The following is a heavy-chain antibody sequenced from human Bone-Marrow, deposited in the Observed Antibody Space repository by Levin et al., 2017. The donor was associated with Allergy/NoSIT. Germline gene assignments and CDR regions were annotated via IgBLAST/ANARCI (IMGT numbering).Heavy chain of an antibody. CDR2: ITGSGSTI. CDR1: GFTFSDFY. J-gene: IGHJ6*02. CDR3: ARDRSKAQYYYGMDV. V-gene: IGHV3-11*01. Sequence: GESLKISCAASGFTFSDFYMSWIRQAPGKGLEWVSYITGSGSTIYYADSVKGRFTISRDNAKNSLYLQMNSLRAEDTAVYYCARDRSKAQYYYGMDVWGQGTTVTVSS. D-gene: IGHD1-26*01.